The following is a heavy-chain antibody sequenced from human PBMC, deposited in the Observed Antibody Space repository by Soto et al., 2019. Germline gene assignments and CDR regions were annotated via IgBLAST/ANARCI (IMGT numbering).Heavy chain of an antibody. J-gene: IGHJ4*02. CDR2: ISAYNGNT. Sequence: ASVKVSCKASGYTFTSYGISWVRQAPGQGLEWMGWISAYNGNTNYAQKLQGRVTMTTDTSTSTAYMELRSLRSDDTAVYYCARDPRPLTYYDILTGYFPSLYWGQGTLVTVSS. V-gene: IGHV1-18*01. CDR1: GYTFTSYG. D-gene: IGHD3-9*01. CDR3: ARDPRPLTYYDILTGYFPSLY.